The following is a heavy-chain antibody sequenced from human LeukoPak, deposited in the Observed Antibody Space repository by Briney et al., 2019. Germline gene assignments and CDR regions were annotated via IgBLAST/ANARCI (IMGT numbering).Heavy chain of an antibody. Sequence: PGGSLRLSCAASGFTFDDYAMHWVRQAPGKGLEWVSGISWNSGSIGYADSVKGRFTISRDNSKSTLYLQMNSLRDDDSAAYFCARVYLERLTAGYFDHWGQGTQVTVSP. CDR3: ARVYLERLTAGYFDH. J-gene: IGHJ4*02. D-gene: IGHD2-8*01. CDR1: GFTFDDYA. CDR2: ISWNSGSI. V-gene: IGHV3-9*01.